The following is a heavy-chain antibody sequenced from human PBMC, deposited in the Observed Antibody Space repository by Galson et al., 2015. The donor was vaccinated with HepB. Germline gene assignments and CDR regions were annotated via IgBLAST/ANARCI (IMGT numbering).Heavy chain of an antibody. J-gene: IGHJ4*02. D-gene: IGHD3-22*01. CDR3: ARRGTSSGYYSADY. CDR2: IWFDGCNE. V-gene: IGHV3-33*08. Sequence: SLRLSCAATGFIFNGYSMNWVCQAPGKGLEWVSIIWFDGCNEDYADSVKGRFTISRDNAKNTLYLEINSVRAEHTAVYYCARRGTSSGYYSADYWRQGTLVTVSS. CDR1: GFIFNGYS.